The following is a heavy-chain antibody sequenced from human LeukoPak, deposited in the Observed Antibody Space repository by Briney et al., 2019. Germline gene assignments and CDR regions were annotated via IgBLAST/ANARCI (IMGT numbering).Heavy chain of an antibody. V-gene: IGHV4-31*03. CDR3: AREALEVVPAAVRYFDL. D-gene: IGHD2-2*01. CDR1: GGSVNTGGYY. Sequence: KPSQTLSLACSVSGGSVNTGGYYWSWIRQPPGKGLEWIGYIFYTGSTFYNPSLKSRLSISLDTSKNQFSLNLTSVTAADTAVCYCAREALEVVPAAVRYFDLWGRGTLVTVSS. J-gene: IGHJ2*01. CDR2: IFYTGST.